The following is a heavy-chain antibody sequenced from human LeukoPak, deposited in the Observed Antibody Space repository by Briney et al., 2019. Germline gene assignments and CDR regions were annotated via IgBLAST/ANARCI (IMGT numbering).Heavy chain of an antibody. CDR3: ARIRGVNGIDP. D-gene: IGHD1-26*01. Sequence: TLSLTCTVSGGSISSYYWSWIRQPPGKALEWLALIDWDDDKYYSTSLKTRLTISKDTSKNQVVLTMTNMDPVDTATYYCARIRGVNGIDPWGQGTLVTVSS. J-gene: IGHJ5*02. CDR2: IDWDDDK. V-gene: IGHV2-70*18. CDR1: GGSISSYYW.